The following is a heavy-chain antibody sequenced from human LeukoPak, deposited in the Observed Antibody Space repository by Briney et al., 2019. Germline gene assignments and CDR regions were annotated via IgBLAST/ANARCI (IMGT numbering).Heavy chain of an antibody. V-gene: IGHV3-73*01. Sequence: GGSLRLSCAASGFTFSGSAMHWVRQASGKGLEWVGRIRSKGNNYATAYVASVKGRFTISRDDSKNRAYLEMNSLETEDTAVYYCLRRVDSGSGDFDYWGQGALVTVSS. J-gene: IGHJ4*02. CDR2: IRSKGNNYAT. D-gene: IGHD1-26*01. CDR3: LRRVDSGSGDFDY. CDR1: GFTFSGSA.